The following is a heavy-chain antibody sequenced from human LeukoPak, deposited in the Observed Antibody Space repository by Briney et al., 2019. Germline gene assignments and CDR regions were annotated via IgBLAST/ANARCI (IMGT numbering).Heavy chain of an antibody. CDR2: ISSSSSTK. V-gene: IGHV3-48*01. J-gene: IGHJ4*02. CDR3: ARARGGYCSSTSCYDFDY. Sequence: GGSLRLSCAASGFTFSSYSMNWVRQAPGKGLEWVSYISSSSSTKYYADSVKGRFTISRDNAKNSLYLQMNSLRAEDTAVYYCARARGGYCSSTSCYDFDYWGQGTLVTVSS. CDR1: GFTFSSYS. D-gene: IGHD2-2*03.